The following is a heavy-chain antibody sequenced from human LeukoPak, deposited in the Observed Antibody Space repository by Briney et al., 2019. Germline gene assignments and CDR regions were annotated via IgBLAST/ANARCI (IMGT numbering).Heavy chain of an antibody. CDR2: MNPNSGNT. CDR1: GYTFTSYD. J-gene: IGHJ4*02. V-gene: IGHV1-8*01. CDR3: ARDSITTVRGVIRGSSDFDY. Sequence: GASVKVSCTASGYTFTSYDINWVRQATGQGLEWMGWMNPNSGNTGYAQKFQGRVTMTRNTSISTAYMELSSLRSEDTAVYYCARDSITTVRGVIRGSSDFDYWGQGTLVTVSS. D-gene: IGHD3-10*01.